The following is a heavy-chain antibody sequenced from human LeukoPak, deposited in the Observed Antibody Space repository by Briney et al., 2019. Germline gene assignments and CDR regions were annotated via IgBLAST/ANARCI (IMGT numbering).Heavy chain of an antibody. Sequence: GGSLRLSCAASGFTFSSYEMNWVRQAPGKGLEWVAYISSSGSTIYYADSVKGRFTISRDNAKNSLYLQMHSLRAEDTAVYYCAELGITMIGGVWGKGTTVTISS. CDR1: GFTFSSYE. CDR2: ISSSGSTI. J-gene: IGHJ6*04. CDR3: AELGITMIGGV. V-gene: IGHV3-48*03. D-gene: IGHD3-10*02.